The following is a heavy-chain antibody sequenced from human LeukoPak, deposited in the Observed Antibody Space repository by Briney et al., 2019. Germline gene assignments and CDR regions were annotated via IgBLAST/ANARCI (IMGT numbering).Heavy chain of an antibody. CDR2: IDSRDNT. CDR3: ARESTPLRGAFDP. D-gene: IGHD5-24*01. J-gene: IGHJ5*02. Sequence: GGSLRLSCAASGFTVRNNHMSWVRPAPGKGLHWVSVIDSRDNTYHADSVKRRFTISRHTSKNTLYLQMNSLRAEDTAVYYCARESTPLRGAFDPWGQGTLVTVS. CDR1: GFTVRNNH. V-gene: IGHV3-53*04.